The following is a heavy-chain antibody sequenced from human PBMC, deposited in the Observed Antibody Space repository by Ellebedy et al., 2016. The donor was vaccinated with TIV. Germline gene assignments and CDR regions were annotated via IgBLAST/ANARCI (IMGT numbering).Heavy chain of an antibody. CDR3: ARPSHGGIIHY. J-gene: IGHJ4*02. CDR1: GGSISSYY. CDR2: IYSSGST. D-gene: IGHD1-14*01. V-gene: IGHV4-59*05. Sequence: MPSETLSLTCTVSGGSISSYYWSWIRQPPGKGLEWIGSIYSSGSTYYNPSLRSRVTISVDTSKSQFSLRLNSVTAADTAVYFCARPSHGGIIHYWGQGSLVTVSS.